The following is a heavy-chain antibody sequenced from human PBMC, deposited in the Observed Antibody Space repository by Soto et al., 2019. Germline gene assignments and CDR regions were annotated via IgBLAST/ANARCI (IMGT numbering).Heavy chain of an antibody. J-gene: IGHJ4*02. CDR2: INTDGSIT. D-gene: IGHD2-8*01. CDR1: GLIFSNYK. CDR3: ARDTNGLHY. Sequence: EVQLVESGGGLVQPGGSLRLSCAASGLIFSNYKMHWVRQAPGKGLVWVSRINTDGSITDYADSVKGRFTVSRDNANNTMYLQMNSLTADDTAVYYCARDTNGLHYWGQGTLVTVSS. V-gene: IGHV3-74*01.